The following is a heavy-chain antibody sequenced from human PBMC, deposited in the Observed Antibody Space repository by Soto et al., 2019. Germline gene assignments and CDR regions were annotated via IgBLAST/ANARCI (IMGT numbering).Heavy chain of an antibody. V-gene: IGHV4-30-4*01. Sequence: SETLSLTCTVSGGSIRNGDYYWGWIRQPPGKGLEWIGYVYYSGTTYSHPSLNSRVSISVDTSENQFSLRLTSVTAADTAVYYCVTVNLVGAAYYLDYWGPGTLVTVSS. CDR3: VTVNLVGAAYYLDY. CDR2: VYYSGTT. CDR1: GGSIRNGDYY. D-gene: IGHD1-26*01. J-gene: IGHJ4*02.